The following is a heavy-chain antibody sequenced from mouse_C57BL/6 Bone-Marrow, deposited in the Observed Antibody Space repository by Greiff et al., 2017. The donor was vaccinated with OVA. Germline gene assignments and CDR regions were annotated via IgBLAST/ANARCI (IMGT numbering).Heavy chain of an antibody. D-gene: IGHD1-1*01. CDR1: GYTFTDYE. V-gene: IGHV1-15*01. J-gene: IGHJ2*01. CDR2: IDPETGGT. CDR3: TRNYGFPYYFDY. Sequence: QVQLQQSGAELVRPGASVTLSCKASGYTFTDYEMHWVKQTPVHGLEWIGAIDPETGGTAYNQKFQGKAILTADKSSSTAYMELRSLTSEDSAVYYCTRNYGFPYYFDYWGQGTTLTVSS.